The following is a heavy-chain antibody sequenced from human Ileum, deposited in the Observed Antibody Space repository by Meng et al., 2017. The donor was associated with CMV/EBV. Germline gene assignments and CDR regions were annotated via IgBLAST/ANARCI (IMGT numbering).Heavy chain of an antibody. D-gene: IGHD1/OR15-1a*01. CDR3: ARGWDNNKVGVH. V-gene: IGHV4-34*01. Sequence: QAQLQPGGAGLLKPSATLSLTCAVHGGSLRDSYWTWIRQAPGKGLEWIGEIHPSGITNYNPSLESRVTISEDTSNNQFSLRLTSLTAGDTAVYYCARGWDNNKVGVHWGQGTLVTVSS. J-gene: IGHJ4*02. CDR1: GGSLRDSY. CDR2: IHPSGIT.